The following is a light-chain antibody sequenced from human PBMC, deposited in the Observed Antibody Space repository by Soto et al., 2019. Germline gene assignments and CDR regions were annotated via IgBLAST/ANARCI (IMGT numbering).Light chain of an antibody. V-gene: IGKV1-9*01. CDR3: QQLNSYPLT. CDR2: GLS. CDR1: QDIRSY. Sequence: IQLTQSPSSLSASVGDRVTITCRASQDIRSYVAWYQQKPGRAPKLLMYGLSTLPSGVPSRFSGSGSGTEFTLTITSLHPEDFATYFCQQLNSYPLTFGGGTRVAIK. J-gene: IGKJ4*01.